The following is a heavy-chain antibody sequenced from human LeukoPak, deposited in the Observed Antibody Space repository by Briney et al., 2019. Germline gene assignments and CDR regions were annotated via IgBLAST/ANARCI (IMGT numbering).Heavy chain of an antibody. V-gene: IGHV3-23*01. CDR3: ATDREGDPSAYYLV. D-gene: IGHD3-22*01. CDR1: GFTFSGYA. CDR2: ISDNGGRT. Sequence: GSLRLSCAASGFTFSGYAMSWVRQAPGKGLEWVSTISDNGGRTYYADPVKGRFTISRDNSKNTLFLQMNSLRAEDSAVYYCATDREGDPSAYYLVGGQGTLITVSS. J-gene: IGHJ4*02.